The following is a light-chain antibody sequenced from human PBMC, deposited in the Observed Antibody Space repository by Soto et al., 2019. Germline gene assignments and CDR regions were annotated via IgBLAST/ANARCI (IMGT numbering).Light chain of an antibody. J-gene: IGKJ1*01. V-gene: IGKV3-20*01. Sequence: EIVFTPSPGTLSLSPGERATLSCRASQSVSTRSLAWYQQKPGQAPRLLISGASSRAADIPDRFSGSGSGTDFTLTINRLEPEDFAVYYCQQYDSSPRTFGQGTKVDIK. CDR1: QSVSTRS. CDR2: GAS. CDR3: QQYDSSPRT.